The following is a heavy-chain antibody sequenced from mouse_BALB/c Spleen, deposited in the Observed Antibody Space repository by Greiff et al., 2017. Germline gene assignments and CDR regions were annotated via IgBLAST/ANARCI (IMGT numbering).Heavy chain of an antibody. V-gene: IGHV1-15*01. J-gene: IGHJ3*01. CDR1: GYTFTDYE. CDR2: IDPETGGT. CDR3: TRDYDGSTSWFAY. Sequence: VQLQQSGAELVRPGASVTLSCKASGYTFTDYEMHWVKQTPVHGLEWIGAIDPETGGTAYNQKFKGKATLTADKSSSTAYMELRSLTSEDSAVYYCTRDYDGSTSWFAYWGQGTLVTVSA. D-gene: IGHD1-1*01.